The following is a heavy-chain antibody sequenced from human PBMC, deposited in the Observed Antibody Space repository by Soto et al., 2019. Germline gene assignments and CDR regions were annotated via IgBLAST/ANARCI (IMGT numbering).Heavy chain of an antibody. Sequence: GGSLRLSCAASGFTFNFYTIRWVRQAPGKGLEWVSAITAAGDKYYLGSVKGRFTISRENAKNSLYLQMNSLRAGDTAVYYCARVKLGDAFDIWGQGTMVTVSS. D-gene: IGHD7-27*01. J-gene: IGHJ3*02. CDR2: ITAAGDK. CDR3: ARVKLGDAFDI. V-gene: IGHV3-13*01. CDR1: GFTFNFYT.